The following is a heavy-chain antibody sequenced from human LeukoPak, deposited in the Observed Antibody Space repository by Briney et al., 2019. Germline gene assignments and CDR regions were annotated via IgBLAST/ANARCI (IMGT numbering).Heavy chain of an antibody. CDR1: GGSFSGYY. D-gene: IGHD5-12*01. V-gene: IGHV4-59*01. CDR3: ARVSGYDWESFYDY. Sequence: SETLSLTCAVYGGSFSGYYWSWIRQPPGKGLEWIGYIYYSGSTNYNPSLKSRVTISVDTSKKQFSLKLRSVTAADTAVYYCARVSGYDWESFYDYWGQGTLVTVSS. J-gene: IGHJ4*02. CDR2: IYYSGST.